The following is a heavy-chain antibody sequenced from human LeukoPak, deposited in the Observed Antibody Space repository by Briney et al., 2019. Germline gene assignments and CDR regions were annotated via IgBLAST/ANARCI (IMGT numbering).Heavy chain of an antibody. Sequence: SETLSLTCTVSGGSITSSSYYWGWIRQPPGKGLEWIGSIYYSWSTYYNPSLKSRVTISVDTSKNQFSLKLSSVTAADTAVYYCARDYSSSSDQFGFDYWGQGTLVTVSS. CDR3: ARDYSSSSDQFGFDY. CDR1: GGSITSSSYY. J-gene: IGHJ4*02. V-gene: IGHV4-39*07. D-gene: IGHD6-6*01. CDR2: IYYSWST.